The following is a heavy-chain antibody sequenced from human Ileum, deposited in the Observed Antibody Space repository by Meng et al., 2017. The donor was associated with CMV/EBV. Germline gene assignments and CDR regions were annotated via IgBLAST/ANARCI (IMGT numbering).Heavy chain of an antibody. D-gene: IGHD1-26*01. CDR1: DFTLNGAW. CDR2: VKSASAGGAA. Sequence: SCVASDFTLNGAWMNWVRQAPGKGLEWVGRVKSASAGGAADAAAPVKGGFTVSRDDSRKTVHLQMDNLKIEDTAVYYCTTGWDQYFDFWGQGALVTVSS. CDR3: TTGWDQYFDF. V-gene: IGHV3-15*07. J-gene: IGHJ4*02.